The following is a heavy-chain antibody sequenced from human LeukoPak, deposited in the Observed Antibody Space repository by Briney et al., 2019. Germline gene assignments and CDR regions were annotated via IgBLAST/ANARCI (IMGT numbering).Heavy chain of an antibody. CDR2: INHSGST. J-gene: IGHJ6*03. D-gene: IGHD2-2*01. V-gene: IGHV4-34*01. Sequence: SETLSLTCAVYGGSFSGYYWSWIRQPPGKGLEWIGEINHSGSTNYNPSLKSRVTISVDTSKNQFSLKLSSVTAADTAVYHCARGRVPAAKVYYYYMDVWGKGTTVTVSS. CDR1: GGSFSGYY. CDR3: ARGRVPAAKVYYYYMDV.